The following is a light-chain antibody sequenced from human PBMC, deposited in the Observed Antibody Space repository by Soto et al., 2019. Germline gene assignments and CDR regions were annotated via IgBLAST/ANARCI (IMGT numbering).Light chain of an antibody. V-gene: IGLV1-40*01. CDR2: GNS. CDR1: SSNLGSGFD. Sequence: QSVLTQPPSVSGAPGQRVTISCTGSSSNLGSGFDVQWYQQLPGTAPKLLIYGNSNRPSGVPDRFSGSKSGTSASLAITGLQAEDGADYYCQSYDSSLSGYVFGTGTKVTVL. CDR3: QSYDSSLSGYV. J-gene: IGLJ1*01.